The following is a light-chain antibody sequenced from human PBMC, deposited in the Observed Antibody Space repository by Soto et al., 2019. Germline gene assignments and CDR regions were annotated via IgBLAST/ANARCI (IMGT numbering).Light chain of an antibody. Sequence: QSVLTQPPSVSGAPGQRVTISCTGSSSNIGAGYDVHWYQQLPGTAPKILIYGNSNRPSGVPDRFSGSKSGTSASLAITGLQAEDEADYYCAAWDDSLNGYVFGTGTKLTVL. CDR2: GNS. CDR3: AAWDDSLNGYV. CDR1: SSNIGAGYD. V-gene: IGLV1-40*01. J-gene: IGLJ1*01.